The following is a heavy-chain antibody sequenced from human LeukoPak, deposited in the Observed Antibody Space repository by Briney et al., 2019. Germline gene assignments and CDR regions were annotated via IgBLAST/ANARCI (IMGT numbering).Heavy chain of an antibody. CDR1: GGTFSSYA. V-gene: IGHV1-69*06. Sequence: SVKVSCKASGGTFSSYAISWVRQAPGQGLEWMGGIIPIFGTANYAQKFQGRVTITADKSTSTAYMELSSQRSEDTAVYYCASGPVRGVIMHDLYDYWGQGTLVTVSS. J-gene: IGHJ4*02. CDR2: IIPIFGTA. D-gene: IGHD3-10*01. CDR3: ASGPVRGVIMHDLYDY.